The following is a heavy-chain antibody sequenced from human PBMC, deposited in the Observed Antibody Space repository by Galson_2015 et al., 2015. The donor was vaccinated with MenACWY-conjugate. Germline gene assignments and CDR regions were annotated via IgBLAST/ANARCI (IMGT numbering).Heavy chain of an antibody. Sequence: ETLSLTCGVLGGSLSGYYWNWIRPAPGKGLEWIGEIRRGGITNYNPSLKGRVTISGDTSTNQISLHLTSVTAADTAAYYCATWRGYIYGFGRDFWGQGTRVTVSS. V-gene: IGHV4-34*01. CDR3: ATWRGYIYGFGRDF. D-gene: IGHD3-3*01. CDR2: IRRGGIT. J-gene: IGHJ4*02. CDR1: GGSLSGYY.